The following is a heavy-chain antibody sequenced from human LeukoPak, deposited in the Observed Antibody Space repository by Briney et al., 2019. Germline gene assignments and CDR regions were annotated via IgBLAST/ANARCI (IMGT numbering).Heavy chain of an antibody. J-gene: IGHJ6*03. D-gene: IGHD2-15*01. Sequence: ASVKVSCKASGYIFTDYAIHWLRQAPGQRPEWMGWMNGGNGNTKYSQKFQGRITLIRDTSAATAYMELSSLRHDDLAVYYCARGRGTSGSNRDFYYYYYMDVWGKGTTVTISS. CDR2: MNGGNGNT. V-gene: IGHV1-3*01. CDR1: GYIFTDYA. CDR3: ARGRGTSGSNRDFYYYYYMDV.